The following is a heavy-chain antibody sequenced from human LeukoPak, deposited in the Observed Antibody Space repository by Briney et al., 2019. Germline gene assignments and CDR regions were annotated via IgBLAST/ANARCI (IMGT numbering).Heavy chain of an antibody. CDR2: VYSTGHT. V-gene: IGHV4-39*01. D-gene: IGHD7-27*01. CDR3: ATLTGDRPDWYFDL. Sequence: SETLSLTCTVSGDSLYYWGWIRQPPGKGLEWIGSVYSTGHTNYNLSLKSRVTMSIDTSKNQLSLKLTSVTAADTAMYYCATLTGDRPDWYFDLWGRGTLVTVSS. CDR1: GDSLYY. J-gene: IGHJ2*01.